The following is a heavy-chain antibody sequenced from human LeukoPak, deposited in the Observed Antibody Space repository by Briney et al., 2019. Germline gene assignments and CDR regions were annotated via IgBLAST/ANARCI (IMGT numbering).Heavy chain of an antibody. Sequence: QPGGSLRLSCAASGFTVSSKYMSWVRQAPGKGLEWVSVIFNGGSTYYADSVKGRFTISTDDSKNMLYLQMNSLRAEDTAVYYCAREDCSSDGCYSFDYWGQGTLVTVFS. CDR3: AREDCSSDGCYSFDY. J-gene: IGHJ4*02. CDR1: GFTVSSKY. D-gene: IGHD2-15*01. V-gene: IGHV3-66*01. CDR2: IFNGGST.